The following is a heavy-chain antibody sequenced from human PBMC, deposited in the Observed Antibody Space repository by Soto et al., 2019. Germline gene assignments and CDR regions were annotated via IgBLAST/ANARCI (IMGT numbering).Heavy chain of an antibody. J-gene: IGHJ4*02. D-gene: IGHD3-3*01. CDR2: IYYSGST. CDR3: ARSGYDFWSGYYTGGYYFDY. Sequence: SETRSLTGAVSGGSISSSYWSWIRQPPGKGLEWIGYIYYSGSTNYNPSLKSRVTISVDTSKNHFSLKLSSVTAADTAVYYCARSGYDFWSGYYTGGYYFDYWGQGTLVTVSS. V-gene: IGHV4-59*01. CDR1: GGSISSSY.